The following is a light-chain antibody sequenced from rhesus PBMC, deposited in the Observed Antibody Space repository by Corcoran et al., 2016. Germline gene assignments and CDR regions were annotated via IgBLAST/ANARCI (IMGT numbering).Light chain of an antibody. CDR2: EVS. J-gene: IGLJ1*01. CDR3: SSYASSSAFYI. Sequence: QAALTQSPSVSGSPGQSVTISCTGTSSDIGGYNHVSWYQQHPGKAPKLMIYEVSKRPSGVSDRFSGSKSGNTASLTISGLQAEDEADYYCSSYASSSAFYIFGAGTRLTVL. CDR1: SSDIGGYNH. V-gene: IGLV2-13*02.